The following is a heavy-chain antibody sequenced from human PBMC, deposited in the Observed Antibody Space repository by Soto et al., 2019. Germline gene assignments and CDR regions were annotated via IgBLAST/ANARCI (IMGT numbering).Heavy chain of an antibody. J-gene: IGHJ5*02. D-gene: IGHD2-21*02. CDR3: AGGDWNYWFDP. CDR1: GDTFHTFNSYA. V-gene: IGHV1-69*06. Sequence: VQLVQSGAEVKKPGSSVKVSCKASGDTFHTFNSYAINWLRQAPGLGLEWLGGFIPMSGAPKYAQKFQGRVTITADKSLNTAYMDLTSLRSDDTAVYYCAGGDWNYWFDPWGQGTLVTVSS. CDR2: FIPMSGAP.